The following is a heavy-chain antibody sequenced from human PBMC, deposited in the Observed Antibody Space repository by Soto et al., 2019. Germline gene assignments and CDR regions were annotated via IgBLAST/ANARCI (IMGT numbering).Heavy chain of an antibody. CDR3: ARDAYYDPRIAAARWFDP. J-gene: IGHJ5*02. D-gene: IGHD6-13*01. Sequence: QVQLVQSGAEVKKPGSSVKVSCKASGGTFSSYAISWVRQAPGQGLEWMGGIIPIFGTANYAQKFQGRVTITADESTSTAYMELSSLRSEDTAVYYCARDAYYDPRIAAARWFDPWGQGTLVTVSS. V-gene: IGHV1-69*01. CDR2: IIPIFGTA. CDR1: GGTFSSYA.